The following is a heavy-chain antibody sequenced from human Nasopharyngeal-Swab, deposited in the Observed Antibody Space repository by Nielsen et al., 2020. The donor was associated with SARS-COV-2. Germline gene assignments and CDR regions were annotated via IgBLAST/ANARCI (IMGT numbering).Heavy chain of an antibody. Sequence: GESLKISCAASGFTFSDYYMAWIRQAPGKGLEWVSYISTSGRSTDSADSVKGRFTISRDNSKNKLYLQMNNLRPEDTAMYYCASPVFGVASDAFDLWGQGTMVTVSS. CDR1: GFTFSDYY. CDR2: ISTSGRST. J-gene: IGHJ3*01. D-gene: IGHD3-3*01. CDR3: ASPVFGVASDAFDL. V-gene: IGHV3-11*01.